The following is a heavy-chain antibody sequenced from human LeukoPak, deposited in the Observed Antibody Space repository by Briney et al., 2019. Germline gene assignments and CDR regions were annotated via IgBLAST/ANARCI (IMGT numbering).Heavy chain of an antibody. Sequence: SPTLSLTCALSGDSVSSNSAAWNWIRQSPSRGLEWLGRTYYRSKWYNDYAVSVKSRITINPDTSKNQFSLKLSSVTAADTAVYYCARASHDAFDIWGQGTMVTVSS. D-gene: IGHD6-6*01. CDR1: GDSVSSNSAA. CDR3: ARASHDAFDI. J-gene: IGHJ3*02. CDR2: TYYRSKWYN. V-gene: IGHV6-1*01.